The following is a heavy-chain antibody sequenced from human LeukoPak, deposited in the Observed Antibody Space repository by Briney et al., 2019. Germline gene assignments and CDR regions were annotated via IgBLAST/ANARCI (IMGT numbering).Heavy chain of an antibody. D-gene: IGHD3-3*01. Sequence: GRSLRLSCAASGFNFSTYGIHWVRQAPGKGLEWVAVISDDGSNKQFADSVKRRFTIARDNSKNTVYMQMNRLRGEDTALHYCARDYFDGSGFSDFWGHGTLVTVSS. J-gene: IGHJ4*01. CDR3: ARDYFDGSGFSDF. CDR1: GFNFSTYG. V-gene: IGHV3-30*03. CDR2: ISDDGSNK.